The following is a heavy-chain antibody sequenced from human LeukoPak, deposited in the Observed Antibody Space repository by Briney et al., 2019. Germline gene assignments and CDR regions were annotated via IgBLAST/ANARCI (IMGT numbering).Heavy chain of an antibody. CDR3: ARGPDVGYSGYGDFDY. CDR1: GYTFTSYG. V-gene: IGHV1-18*01. D-gene: IGHD5-12*01. J-gene: IGHJ4*02. CDR2: ISAYNGNT. Sequence: ASVKVSCKASGYTFTSYGISWVRQAPGQGLEWMGWISAYNGNTNYAQKLQGRVTMTTDTSTSTAYMELRSLRSDDTAVYYCARGPDVGYSGYGDFDYWGQGTLVTVSS.